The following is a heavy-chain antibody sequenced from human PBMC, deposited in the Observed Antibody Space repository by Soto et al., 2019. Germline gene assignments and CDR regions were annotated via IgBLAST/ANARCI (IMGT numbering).Heavy chain of an antibody. CDR3: GMGLVFLEWLLDY. J-gene: IGHJ4*02. D-gene: IGHD3-3*01. CDR1: GLTFRSHA. V-gene: IGHV3-23*01. CDR2: VSGSGGNV. Sequence: EVQLLESGGGLVQPGGSLRLSCAASGLTFRSHAMSWVRQPPGKGLEWISGVSGSGGNVDYADSLKGRFTISIDNSNNTLFLEMNSLRSGEAAVYYCGMGLVFLEWLLDYWGKGNLVTVSS.